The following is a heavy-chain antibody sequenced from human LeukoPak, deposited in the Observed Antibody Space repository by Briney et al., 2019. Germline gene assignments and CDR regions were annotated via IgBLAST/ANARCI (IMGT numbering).Heavy chain of an antibody. Sequence: PGGSLRLSCAASGFTFSSYWINWVRQAPGKGLEWVANIKQDGSEKYYVDSVKGRFTISRDNAKNSLYLQMNSLRAEDTAVYYCARRRSRGYKDDAFDIWGQGTMVTVSS. D-gene: IGHD3-22*01. V-gene: IGHV3-7*01. J-gene: IGHJ3*02. CDR3: ARRRSRGYKDDAFDI. CDR1: GFTFSSYW. CDR2: IKQDGSEK.